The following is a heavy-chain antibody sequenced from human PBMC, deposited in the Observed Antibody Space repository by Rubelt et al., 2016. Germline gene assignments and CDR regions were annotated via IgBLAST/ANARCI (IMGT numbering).Heavy chain of an antibody. J-gene: IGHJ3*02. D-gene: IGHD3-22*01. CDR3: ARDLVGVVITTHDAFDI. V-gene: IGHV1-69*06. CDR1: GGTFSSYA. CDR2: IIPIFGTA. Sequence: QVQLVQSGAEVKKPGSSVKVSCKASGGTFSSYAISWVRQAPGQGLEWMRGIIPIFGTANAAKKFQGRGRITADKSTGTAYMELSSLRSEDTAVYYCARDLVGVVITTHDAFDIWGQGTMVTVSS.